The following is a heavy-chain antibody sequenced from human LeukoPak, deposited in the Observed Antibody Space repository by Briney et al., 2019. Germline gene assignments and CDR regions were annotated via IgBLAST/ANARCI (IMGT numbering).Heavy chain of an antibody. J-gene: IGHJ6*02. V-gene: IGHV3-7*01. Sequence: GGSLRLSCAASGFTFSSYWMSWVRQAPGKGLEWVANIKQDGSEKYYVDSVKGRFTISRDNAKNSLDLQMNSLRAEDTAVYYCARGLLGYCSSTSCPNYYYYGMDVWGQGTTVTVSS. CDR1: GFTFSSYW. CDR2: IKQDGSEK. CDR3: ARGLLGYCSSTSCPNYYYYGMDV. D-gene: IGHD2-2*01.